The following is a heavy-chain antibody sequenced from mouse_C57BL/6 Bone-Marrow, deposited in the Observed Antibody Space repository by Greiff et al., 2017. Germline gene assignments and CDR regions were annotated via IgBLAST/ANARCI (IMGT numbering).Heavy chain of an antibody. CDR2: IDPSDSYT. D-gene: IGHD1-1*01. CDR1: GYTFTSYW. Sequence: QVQLQQPGAELVMPGASVKLSCKASGYTFTSYWMHWVKQRPGQGLEWIGEIDPSDSYTNYNQKFKGKSTLTVDQSSSTAYMQLSSLTSEDSAVYYCAREGVVALYAMDYWGQGTSVTVSS. CDR3: AREGVVALYAMDY. V-gene: IGHV1-69*01. J-gene: IGHJ4*01.